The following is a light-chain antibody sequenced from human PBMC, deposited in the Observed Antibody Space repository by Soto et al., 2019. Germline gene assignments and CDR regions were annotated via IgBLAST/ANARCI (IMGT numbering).Light chain of an antibody. CDR3: QQYYSYPRLT. CDR1: QGISSY. Sequence: AIRMTQSPSSLSASTGDRVTITCRARQGISSYLAWYQQKPGKAPKLLIYAASTLQSGVPSRFSGSGSGTDFTLIISCLQSEDFATYYCQQYYSYPRLTFGGGTKVEIK. V-gene: IGKV1-8*01. CDR2: AAS. J-gene: IGKJ4*01.